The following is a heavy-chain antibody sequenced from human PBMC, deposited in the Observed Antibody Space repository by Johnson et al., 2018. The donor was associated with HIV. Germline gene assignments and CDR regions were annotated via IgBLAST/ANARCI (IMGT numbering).Heavy chain of an antibody. CDR3: ARSWELGETAFDI. CDR2: IRFDETIK. Sequence: VQLVESGGGVVQPGRSLRLSCAASGFTFDDYGMSWVRQAPGKGLEWVAFIRFDETIKYYGDSVKGRFTISRDNSKNTLYLQMNSLRAEDTAVYYCARSWELGETAFDIWGQGTMVTVSS. D-gene: IGHD1-26*01. CDR1: GFTFDDYG. V-gene: IGHV3-33*08. J-gene: IGHJ3*02.